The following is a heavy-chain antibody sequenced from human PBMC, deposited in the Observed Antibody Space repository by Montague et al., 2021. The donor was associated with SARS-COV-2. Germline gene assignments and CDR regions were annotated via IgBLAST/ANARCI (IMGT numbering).Heavy chain of an antibody. CDR3: ARIRYDILTGYYYGMDV. D-gene: IGHD3-9*01. Sequence: PALVKPTQTLTLTCTFSGFSLSTSGMCVSWIRQPPGKALEWLALIDWDXYKYYSTSLKTRLTISKDTSKNQVVLTMTNMDPVDTATYYCARIRYDILTGYYYGMDVWGQGTTVTVSS. CDR2: IDWDXYK. V-gene: IGHV2-70*01. CDR1: GFSLSTSGMC. J-gene: IGHJ6*02.